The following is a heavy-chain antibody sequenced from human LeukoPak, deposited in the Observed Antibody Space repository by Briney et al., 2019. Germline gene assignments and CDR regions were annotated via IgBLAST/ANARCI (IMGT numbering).Heavy chain of an antibody. CDR3: AKVPRGELLNLDY. CDR2: ISGSGGST. V-gene: IGHV3-23*01. J-gene: IGHJ4*02. CDR1: GLTLSNYA. D-gene: IGHD1-26*01. Sequence: GGSLRLSCAASGLTLSNYAMNWVRQAPGKGLEWVSGISGSGGSTYYADSVKGRFTISRDNSKNTLYLQMNSLRAEDTAVYYCAKVPRGELLNLDYWGQGTLVTVSS.